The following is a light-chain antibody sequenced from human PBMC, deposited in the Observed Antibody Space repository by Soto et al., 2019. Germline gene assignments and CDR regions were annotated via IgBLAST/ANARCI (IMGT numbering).Light chain of an antibody. V-gene: IGLV2-14*01. Sequence: QSALTQPASVSGSPGQSITISCTGTSSDVGGYNYVSWYQQHPGKAPKLMIYEVSNRPSGVSNRFSGFKSGNTASLTISGLQAEDEADYYSSSYTSSSTRVFGGGTKLTVL. CDR3: SSYTSSSTRV. CDR2: EVS. J-gene: IGLJ3*02. CDR1: SSDVGGYNY.